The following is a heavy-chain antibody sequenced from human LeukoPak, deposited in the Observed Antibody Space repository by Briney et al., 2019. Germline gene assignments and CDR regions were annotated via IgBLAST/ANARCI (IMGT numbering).Heavy chain of an antibody. V-gene: IGHV4-34*01. Sequence: SETLSLTCAVYGGSFSGYYWSWIRQPPGKGLEWIGEINHSGSTNYNPSLKSRVTISVDTSKNQFSLKLSSVTAADTAVYYCARGRYHGAFDYWGQGTLVTVSS. CDR3: ARGRYHGAFDY. J-gene: IGHJ4*02. CDR2: INHSGST. CDR1: GGSFSGYY. D-gene: IGHD4/OR15-4a*01.